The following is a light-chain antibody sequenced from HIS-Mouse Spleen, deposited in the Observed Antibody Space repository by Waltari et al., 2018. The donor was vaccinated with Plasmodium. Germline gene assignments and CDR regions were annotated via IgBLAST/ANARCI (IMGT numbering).Light chain of an antibody. CDR1: ALPKKY. Sequence: SYELTQPPSVSVSPGQTARITCSGDALPKKYAYWYQQKSGPAPVLVIYEDRKRPSGIPCRFSGSSSGTMATLTISGAQVEEEADYYCYSTDSSGNHRVFGGGTKLTVL. CDR3: YSTDSSGNHRV. CDR2: EDR. V-gene: IGLV3-10*01. J-gene: IGLJ3*02.